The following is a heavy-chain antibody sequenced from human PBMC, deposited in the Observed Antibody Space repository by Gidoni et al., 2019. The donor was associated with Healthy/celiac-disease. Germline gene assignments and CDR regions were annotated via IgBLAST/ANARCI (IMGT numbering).Heavy chain of an antibody. D-gene: IGHD2-2*01. Sequence: QVPLVQSRAEVKKPGSSVMVSCTASVDTFISYAISWVRQAPGQGLEWMGRIIPILGIANYEQKCQGRVTITADKAMSTAYMELRSLRSEDTAVYYCERVGQDDIVVVAAAMRYYYYGMDVWGQGTTVTVSS. CDR3: ERVGQDDIVVVAAAMRYYYYGMDV. CDR2: IIPILGIA. V-gene: IGHV1-69*04. J-gene: IGHJ6*02. CDR1: VDTFISYA.